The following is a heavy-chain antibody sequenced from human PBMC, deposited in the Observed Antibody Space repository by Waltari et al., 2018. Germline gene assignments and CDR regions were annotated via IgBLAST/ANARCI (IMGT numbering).Heavy chain of an antibody. J-gene: IGHJ4*02. CDR3: AKSRGFEY. CDR2: INYDGSQK. D-gene: IGHD2-2*01. V-gene: IGHV3-7*01. CDR1: GFTFSRYW. Sequence: EVQLVESGGDLVQPGGSLRLSCAASGFTFSRYWMSWVRQTPGKGLECVANINYDGSQKYYADSVKGRFTTARDNAKNSVYLQMHSLRVEDTAMYYCAKSRGFEYWGQGALVTVSS.